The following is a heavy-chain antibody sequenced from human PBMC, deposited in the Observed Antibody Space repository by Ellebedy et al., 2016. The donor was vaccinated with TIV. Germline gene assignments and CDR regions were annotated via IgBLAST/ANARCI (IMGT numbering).Heavy chain of an antibody. CDR1: GFTFSSYA. J-gene: IGHJ4*02. Sequence: GESLKISCAASGFTFSSYAMHWVRQAPGKGLEWVAVISYDGSNKYYADSVKGRFTISRDNSKNTLYLQMNSLRAEDTAVYYCAREAFSGSYWGDFWGQGTLVTVSS. V-gene: IGHV3-30-3*01. CDR2: ISYDGSNK. D-gene: IGHD1-26*01. CDR3: AREAFSGSYWGDF.